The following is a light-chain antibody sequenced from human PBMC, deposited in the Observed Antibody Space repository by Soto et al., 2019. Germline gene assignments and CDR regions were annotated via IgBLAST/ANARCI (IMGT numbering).Light chain of an antibody. CDR1: SSDVGAYNF. CDR3: CSYAGSFTVI. CDR2: DVT. J-gene: IGLJ2*01. V-gene: IGLV2-11*01. Sequence: QSALTQPRSVSGSPGQSVTISCTGTSSDVGAYNFVSWYQHHPGKAPKLMIYDVTKRPSGVPDRFSGSKSGNTASLTISGLQSEDEADYYCCSYAGSFTVIFGGGTKVTVL.